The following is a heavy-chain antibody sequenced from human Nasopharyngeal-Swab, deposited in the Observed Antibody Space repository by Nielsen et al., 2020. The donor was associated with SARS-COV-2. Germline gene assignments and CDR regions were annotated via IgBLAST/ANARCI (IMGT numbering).Heavy chain of an antibody. CDR1: GFTFGDYA. Sequence: GESLKISCTASGFTFGDYAMSWFRQAPGKGLEWVGFIRSKAYGGTTEYAASVKGRFTISRDDSKSIAYLQMNSLETEDTAVYYCTRETPYSSGWYSFDYWGQGTLVTVSS. CDR2: IRSKAYGGTT. CDR3: TRETPYSSGWYSFDY. J-gene: IGHJ4*02. V-gene: IGHV3-49*03. D-gene: IGHD6-19*01.